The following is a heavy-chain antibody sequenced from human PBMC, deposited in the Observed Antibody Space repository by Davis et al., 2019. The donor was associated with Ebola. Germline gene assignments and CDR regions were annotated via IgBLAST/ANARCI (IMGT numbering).Heavy chain of an antibody. CDR3: ASDTPGAVAGTWFDP. J-gene: IGHJ5*02. V-gene: IGHV4-59*08. CDR2: IYYSGST. Sequence: PSETLSLTCTVSGGSISSHYWSWIRQPPGKGLEWIGYIYYSGSTNYNPSLKSRITISVDTSKNQFSLKLSSVTAADTAVYYCASDTPGAVAGTWFDPWGQGTLVTVSS. D-gene: IGHD6-19*01. CDR1: GGSISSHY.